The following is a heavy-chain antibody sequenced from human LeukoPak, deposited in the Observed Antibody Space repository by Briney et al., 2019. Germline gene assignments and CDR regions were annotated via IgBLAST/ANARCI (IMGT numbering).Heavy chain of an antibody. J-gene: IGHJ6*03. CDR1: GFTFSSYS. Sequence: GGSLRLSCAASGFTFSSYSMNWVRQAPGKGLEWVSSISSSSSYIYYADSVEGRFTISRDNAKNSLYLQMNSLRAEDTAVYYCASSLVAGYYYYNYYYMDVWGKGTTVTVSS. CDR2: ISSSSSYI. D-gene: IGHD5-18*01. V-gene: IGHV3-21*01. CDR3: ASSLVAGYYYYNYYYMDV.